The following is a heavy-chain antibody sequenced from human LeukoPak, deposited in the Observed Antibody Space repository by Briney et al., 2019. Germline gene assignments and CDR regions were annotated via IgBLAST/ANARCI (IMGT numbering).Heavy chain of an antibody. D-gene: IGHD5-24*01. CDR2: INPNSGGT. CDR1: GYTFTGYY. Sequence: ASVKVSCKASGYTFTGYYMDWGGQAPGQGLEWMGRINPNSGGTNYAQKFQGRVTMTRDTSISTAYMELSRLRSDDTAVYYCARVGDGLNDAFDIWGQGTMVTVSS. V-gene: IGHV1-2*06. J-gene: IGHJ3*02. CDR3: ARVGDGLNDAFDI.